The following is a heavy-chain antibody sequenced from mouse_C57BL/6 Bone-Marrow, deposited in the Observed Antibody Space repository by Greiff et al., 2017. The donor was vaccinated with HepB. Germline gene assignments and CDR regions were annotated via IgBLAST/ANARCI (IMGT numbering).Heavy chain of an antibody. V-gene: IGHV14-4*01. CDR1: GFNIKDDY. D-gene: IGHD2-2*01. J-gene: IGHJ1*03. CDR2: IDPENGDT. Sequence: VQPKESGAELVRPGASVKLSCTASGFNIKDDYMHWVKQRPEQGLEWIGWIDPENGDTEYASKFQGKATITADTSSNTAYLQLSSLTSEDTAVYYCTTGYGGYFDVWGTGTTVTVSS. CDR3: TTGYGGYFDV.